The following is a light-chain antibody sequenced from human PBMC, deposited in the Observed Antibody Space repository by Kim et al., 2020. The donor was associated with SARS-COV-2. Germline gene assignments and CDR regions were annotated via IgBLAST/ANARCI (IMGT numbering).Light chain of an antibody. CDR1: QGIANY. V-gene: IGKV1-27*01. Sequence: ASVGDRVTITCRASQGIANYLAWYQQKPGRVPKLLFYAASTSQSGVPSRFSASGSGTDFTLTISGLQPEDVATYYCQKYTSTPWTFGQGTKVDIK. CDR2: AAS. CDR3: QKYTSTPWT. J-gene: IGKJ1*01.